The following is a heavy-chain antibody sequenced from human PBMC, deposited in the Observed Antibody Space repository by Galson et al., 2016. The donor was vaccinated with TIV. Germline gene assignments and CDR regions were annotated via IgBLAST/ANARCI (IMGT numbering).Heavy chain of an antibody. V-gene: IGHV1-18*01. CDR3: ARDVRGTWTNRDY. CDR1: GYSLTSYG. D-gene: IGHD1-1*01. Sequence: QSGAEVKKPGASVKVSCKPSGYSLTSYGISWVRQAPGQGLVWIAWIGPYNGDTRYAQKVQGRFTMTTDTSTSTAYMELRSLTSDDTAVYYCARDVRGTWTNRDYWGQGTLVTVSS. J-gene: IGHJ4*02. CDR2: IGPYNGDT.